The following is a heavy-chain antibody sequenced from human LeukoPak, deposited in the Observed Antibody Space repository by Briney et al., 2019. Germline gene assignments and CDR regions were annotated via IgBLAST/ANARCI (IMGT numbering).Heavy chain of an antibody. CDR1: GFTFSNSE. J-gene: IGHJ3*02. V-gene: IGHV3-21*01. D-gene: IGHD1-26*01. CDR2: ISSGSSYI. CDR3: ARQVGVDDAFDI. Sequence: GGSLRLSCAASGFTFSNSEMNWVRQAPGKGLEWVSSISSGSSYIFYADSMKGRFTISRDNAKTSLYLQMNSLRAEDTAVYYCARQVGVDDAFDIWGQGTKVTVSS.